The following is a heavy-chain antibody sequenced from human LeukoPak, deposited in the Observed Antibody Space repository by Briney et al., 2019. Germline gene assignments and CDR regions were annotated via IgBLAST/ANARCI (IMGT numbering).Heavy chain of an antibody. D-gene: IGHD3-16*01. CDR2: IYPDDSDT. CDR1: GYRFTSYW. Sequence: GESLKISCTGSGYRFTSYWIGWVRQMPGKGLEWMGIIYPDDSDTRYNPSFQGQVAISADKSISTAYLQWSSLKASDTAMYYCARRPRGGTFDYWGQGTLVTVSS. CDR3: ARRPRGGTFDY. J-gene: IGHJ4*02. V-gene: IGHV5-51*01.